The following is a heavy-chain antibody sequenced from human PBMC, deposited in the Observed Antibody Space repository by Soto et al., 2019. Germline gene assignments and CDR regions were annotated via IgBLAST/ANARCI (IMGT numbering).Heavy chain of an antibody. CDR2: ISYDGSNK. CDR1: GLTFSSYG. D-gene: IGHD1-7*01. CDR3: AKISLSFVGTPFDP. J-gene: IGHJ5*02. Sequence: GGSLRLSCAASGLTFSSYGRHWVRQAPGKGLEWVAVISYDGSNKYYADSVKGRFTISRDNSKNTLYLQMNSLRAEDTAVYYCAKISLSFVGTPFDPWGQGTLVTVSS. V-gene: IGHV3-30*18.